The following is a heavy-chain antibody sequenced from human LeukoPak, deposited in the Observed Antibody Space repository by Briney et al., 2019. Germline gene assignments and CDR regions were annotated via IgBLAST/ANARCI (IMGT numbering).Heavy chain of an antibody. J-gene: IGHJ3*02. Sequence: GGSLRLSCVTSGITFSSYAMDWVRQAPGKGLAWVASISYGGTNKYYADSVKGRFTTPRDDSKNTLYLQMNSLRSEDTAVYYCATSVSVAENAFDIWGQGTMVTVSS. CDR1: GITFSSYA. V-gene: IGHV3-30*04. CDR2: ISYGGTNK. D-gene: IGHD6-19*01. CDR3: ATSVSVAENAFDI.